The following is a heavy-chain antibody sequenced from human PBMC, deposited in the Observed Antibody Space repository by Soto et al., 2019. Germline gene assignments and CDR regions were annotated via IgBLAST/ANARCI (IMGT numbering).Heavy chain of an antibody. CDR3: AREVVPATVDFYYYYIDF. Sequence: QVQLQESGPGLVKPSQTLSLTCTVSGGFISSGDYYWNWIRQLPGKGLEWIGYIEHSGSSFYNPSLKGLVALALDTSKNQFSLKLNSVTAVDTAVYYCAREVVPATVDFYYYYIDFGGKGTTVTVSS. V-gene: IGHV4-31*01. J-gene: IGHJ6*03. CDR2: IEHSGSS. CDR1: GGFISSGDYY. D-gene: IGHD2-2*01.